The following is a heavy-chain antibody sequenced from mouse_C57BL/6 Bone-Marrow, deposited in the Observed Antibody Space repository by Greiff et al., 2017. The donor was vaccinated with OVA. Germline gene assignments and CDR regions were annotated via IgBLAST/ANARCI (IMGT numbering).Heavy chain of an antibody. CDR2: IWRGGST. D-gene: IGHD2-12*01. J-gene: IGHJ3*01. V-gene: IGHV2-5*01. CDR3: AKNKGVTTVGGFAY. Sequence: VKLLESGPGLVQPSQSLSITCTVSGFSLTSYGVHWVRQSPGKGLEWLGVIWRGGSTDYNAAFMSRLSITKDNSKSQVFFKMNSLQAEDTAIYNCAKNKGVTTVGGFAYWGQGTLVTVSA. CDR1: GFSLTSYG.